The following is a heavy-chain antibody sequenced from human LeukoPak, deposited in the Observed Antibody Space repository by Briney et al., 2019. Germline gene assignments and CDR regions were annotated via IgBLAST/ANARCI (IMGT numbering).Heavy chain of an antibody. CDR1: GFTFSSYS. J-gene: IGHJ2*01. CDR3: ARDQLQPRGAHYWYFDL. V-gene: IGHV3-21*04. CDR2: ISSSSSYI. Sequence: NTGGSLRLSCAASGFTFSSYSMNWVRQAPGKGLEWVSSISSSSSYIYYADSVKGRFTISRDNAKNSLYLQMNSLRAEDTAVCYCARDQLQPRGAHYWYFDLWGRGTLVTVSS. D-gene: IGHD3-10*01.